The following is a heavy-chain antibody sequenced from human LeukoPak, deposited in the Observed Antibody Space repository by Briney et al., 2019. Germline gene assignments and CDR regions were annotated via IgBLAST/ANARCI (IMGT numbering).Heavy chain of an antibody. J-gene: IGHJ6*02. D-gene: IGHD5-18*01. Sequence: ASVKVSCKASGYTFTGYYMQWVRQAPGQGLEWMGWINPNSGGTKYAQTFKGRVTMTRDTSISTAYMELSSLRSDDTAVYYCARDGDTYGYYYYGLDVWGQGTTVTVFS. CDR2: INPNSGGT. V-gene: IGHV1-2*02. CDR1: GYTFTGYY. CDR3: ARDGDTYGYYYYGLDV.